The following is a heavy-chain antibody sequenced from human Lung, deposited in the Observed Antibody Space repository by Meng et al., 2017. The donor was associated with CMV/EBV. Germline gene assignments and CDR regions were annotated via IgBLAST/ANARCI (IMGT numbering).Heavy chain of an antibody. CDR1: GYTFSDSG. Sequence: ASVKVSCKASGYTFSDSGIAWVRQVPGQGLEWMGWISAYNGNKNYVEQFQGRVTMTTDTSTSTAYMELRSLRSDDTAVYYCARWGGILGVVVKTPDYWGKGTLVTVSS. J-gene: IGHJ4*02. CDR2: ISAYNGNK. V-gene: IGHV1-18*01. CDR3: ARWGGILGVVVKTPDY. D-gene: IGHD3-3*01.